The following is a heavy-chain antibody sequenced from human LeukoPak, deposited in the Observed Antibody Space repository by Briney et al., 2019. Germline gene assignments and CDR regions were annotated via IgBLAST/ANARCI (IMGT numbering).Heavy chain of an antibody. CDR1: GFTFGDFG. D-gene: IGHD3-3*01. CDR3: AREEAFQLEASLDQ. CDR2: IWKDGSDE. V-gene: IGHV3-33*01. Sequence: GGSLRLSCAAAGFTFGDFGMHWVRQAPGKGLEWVALIWKDGSDEFYADSVKGPFTISRDNSRNTLSLQMNSLRGEDTAVYYCAREEAFQLEASLDQWGQGTLVTVSS. J-gene: IGHJ4*02.